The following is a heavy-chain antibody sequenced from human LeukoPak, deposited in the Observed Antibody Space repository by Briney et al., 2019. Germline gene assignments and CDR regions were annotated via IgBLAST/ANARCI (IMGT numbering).Heavy chain of an antibody. Sequence: GGSLRLSCAASGFTVSGNYMTWVRQAPGKGLEWVSIIYSGGSTYYADSVKGRFTISRDNSKNTVYLQMNSLRAEGTAVYYCASRSVAGTKTPFDYWGQGTLVTVSS. J-gene: IGHJ4*02. V-gene: IGHV3-53*01. CDR1: GFTVSGNY. D-gene: IGHD6-19*01. CDR2: IYSGGST. CDR3: ASRSVAGTKTPFDY.